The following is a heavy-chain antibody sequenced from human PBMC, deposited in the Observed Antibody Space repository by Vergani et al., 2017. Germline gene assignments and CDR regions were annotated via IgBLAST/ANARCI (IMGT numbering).Heavy chain of an antibody. CDR2: IAHTGAS. CDR1: GASISSGDSY. CDR3: AREELRFSRTLDS. V-gene: IGHV4-30-4*08. J-gene: IGHJ4*02. Sequence: QVQLQESGPGVVKPSQTLSLTCSVSGASISSGDSYWSWIRQTPGKGLEWIGYIAHTGASYYNPSLRSRLSISLDTSRNQFSLKLTSVNAEDTAVYFCAREELRFSRTLDSWGQGTQVTVSS. D-gene: IGHD5-12*01.